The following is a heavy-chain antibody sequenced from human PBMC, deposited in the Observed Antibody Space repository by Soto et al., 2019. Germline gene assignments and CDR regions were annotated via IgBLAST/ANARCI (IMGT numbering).Heavy chain of an antibody. CDR1: GYTFTNFY. V-gene: IGHV1-46*01. J-gene: IGHJ4*01. CDR3: ARALTAQEAGP. D-gene: IGHD3-10*01. CDR2: INPSAHST. Sequence: QVQLVQSGAEVKKPGASVTVSCKASGYTFTNFYMHWVRQAPGQGLEWMGIINPSAHSTTYVQKFQGRVTMTSDTSTSTVYMEMRSLRSEETAIYFCARALTAQEAGPWGHGTLVTVSS.